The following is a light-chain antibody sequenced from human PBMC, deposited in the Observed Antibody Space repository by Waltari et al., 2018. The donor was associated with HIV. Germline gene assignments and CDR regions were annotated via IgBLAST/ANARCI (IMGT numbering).Light chain of an antibody. V-gene: IGLV1-40*01. CDR3: AAWDDTRGGLWV. CDR2: GN. J-gene: IGLJ3*02. Sequence: QSVLTQPPSVSGAPGQTVTITCTGRRSNIGASFDVHWYQQIPGTAPKLLMYGNNRPSGVPDRFSGSKSGTSASLAITGLQAEDEADYSCAAWDDTRGGLWVFGGGTKVTVL. CDR1: RSNIGASFD.